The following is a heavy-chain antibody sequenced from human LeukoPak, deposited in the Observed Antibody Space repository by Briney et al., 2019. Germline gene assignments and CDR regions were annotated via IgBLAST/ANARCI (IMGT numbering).Heavy chain of an antibody. CDR2: IHHSGST. CDR1: GGSISSGYW. J-gene: IGHJ4*02. Sequence: KPSETLSLTCTVSGGSISSGYWWSWLRQPPGKGLEWIGEIHHSGSTNYNPSLRSRVTISVDKSRNQFSVMLTPVTAADTAVYYCARNAYYSADYWGQGTLVTVSS. CDR3: ARNAYYSADY. D-gene: IGHD3-10*01. V-gene: IGHV4-4*02.